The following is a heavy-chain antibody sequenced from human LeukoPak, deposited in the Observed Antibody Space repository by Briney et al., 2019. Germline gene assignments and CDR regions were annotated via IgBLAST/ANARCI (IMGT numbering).Heavy chain of an antibody. D-gene: IGHD3-16*02. J-gene: IGHJ4*02. Sequence: TSETLSLTCAVYGGSFSGYYWSWIRQPPGKGLEWIGEINHSGSTNYNPSLKSRVTISVDTSKNQFSLKLSSVTAADTAVYYCARSHMITFGGVIDFDYWGQGTLVTVSS. V-gene: IGHV4-34*01. CDR1: GGSFSGYY. CDR2: INHSGST. CDR3: ARSHMITFGGVIDFDY.